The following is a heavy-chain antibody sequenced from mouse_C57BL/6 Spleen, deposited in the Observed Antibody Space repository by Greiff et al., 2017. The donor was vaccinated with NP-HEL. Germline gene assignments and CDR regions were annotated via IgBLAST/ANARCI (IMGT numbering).Heavy chain of an antibody. Sequence: QVQLQQSGAELVRPGSSVKLSCKASGYTFTSYWMDWVKQRPGQGLEWIGNIYPSDSETHYNQKFKDKATLTVDKSSSTAYMQLSSLTSEDSAVYYCAMNDGKGDYWGQGTTLTVSS. CDR3: AMNDGKGDY. D-gene: IGHD2-3*01. V-gene: IGHV1-61*01. CDR1: GYTFTSYW. J-gene: IGHJ2*01. CDR2: IYPSDSET.